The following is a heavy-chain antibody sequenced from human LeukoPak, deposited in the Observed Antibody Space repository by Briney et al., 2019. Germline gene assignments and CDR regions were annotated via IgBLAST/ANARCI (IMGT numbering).Heavy chain of an antibody. D-gene: IGHD2-15*01. CDR1: GFTFSSYA. CDR2: ISYDGSNK. V-gene: IGHV3-30-3*01. Sequence: GGSLRLSCAAPGFTFSSYAMHWVRQAPGKGLEWVAVISYDGSNKYYADSVKGRFTISRDNSKNTLYLQMNSLRAEDTAVYYCARDGDIVVVGYYFDYWGQGTLVTVSS. CDR3: ARDGDIVVVGYYFDY. J-gene: IGHJ4*02.